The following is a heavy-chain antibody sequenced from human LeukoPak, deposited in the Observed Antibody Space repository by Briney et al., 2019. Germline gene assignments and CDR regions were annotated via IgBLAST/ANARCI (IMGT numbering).Heavy chain of an antibody. CDR2: IKQDGSVK. Sequence: GGSLRLSCAASGFTFSTYWMTWVRQAPGKGLEWVANIKQDGSVKNYGDSVKGRFTISRDNAKSSLFLQMNSLTADDTALYYCAGSSGWLIANWGQGTLVTVSS. D-gene: IGHD6-19*01. CDR3: AGSSGWLIAN. V-gene: IGHV3-7*01. CDR1: GFTFSTYW. J-gene: IGHJ4*02.